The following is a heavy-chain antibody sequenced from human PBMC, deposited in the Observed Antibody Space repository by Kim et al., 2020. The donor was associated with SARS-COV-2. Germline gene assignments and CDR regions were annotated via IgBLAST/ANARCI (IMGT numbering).Heavy chain of an antibody. CDR2: ISSSSSYI. J-gene: IGHJ4*02. CDR3: AREFHNCGGGCGPHFDY. Sequence: GGSLRLSCAASGFTFSSYSMNWVRQAPGKGLEWVSSISSSSSYIYYADSVKGRFTISRDNAKNSLYLQMNSLRAEDTAVYYCAREFHNCGGGCGPHFDYWGQGTLVPVSS. V-gene: IGHV3-21*01. CDR1: GFTFSSYS. D-gene: IGHD2-21*02.